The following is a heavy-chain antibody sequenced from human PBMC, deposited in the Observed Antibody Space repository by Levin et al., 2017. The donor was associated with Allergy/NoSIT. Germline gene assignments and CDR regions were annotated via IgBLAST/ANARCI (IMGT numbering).Heavy chain of an antibody. J-gene: IGHJ4*02. CDR2: INHSGFT. D-gene: IGHD3-22*01. CDR1: GASLTDYY. Sequence: SQTLSLTCAVYGASLTDYYWSWIRQSPGKGLEWIGEINHSGFTNYNPSLKSRVTVSVDTSKNHFSLNLKSVTVADTAVYYCAGGPSSNYYDLNGFYSVLNYWGQGTLVTVSS. V-gene: IGHV4-34*01. CDR3: AGGPSSNYYDLNGFYSVLNY.